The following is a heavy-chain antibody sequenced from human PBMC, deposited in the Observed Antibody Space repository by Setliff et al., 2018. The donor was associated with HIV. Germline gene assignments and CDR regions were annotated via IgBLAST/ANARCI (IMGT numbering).Heavy chain of an antibody. V-gene: IGHV1-69*10. J-gene: IGHJ4*02. CDR2: TNPQSDIA. CDR1: GFTFNHYA. D-gene: IGHD3-22*01. CDR3: VRVGPWYYARSGYLASWDY. Sequence: SVKVSCKASGFTFNHYALSWVRQAPGQRPEWMGGTNPQSDIANYAQRFQGRVTITADHSTTPTYMELTSLSADDTAVYYCVRVGPWYYARSGYLASWDYWGQGTLVTVSS.